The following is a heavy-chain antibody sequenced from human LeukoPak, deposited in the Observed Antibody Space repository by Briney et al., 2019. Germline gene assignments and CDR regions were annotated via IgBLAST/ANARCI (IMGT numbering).Heavy chain of an antibody. CDR2: ISGSGGRT. CDR3: AKESPVFDY. Sequence: GGSLRLSCAASGFTFVKYAMSWVRQAPGEGLEWVSGISGSGGRTHYADSVKGRFTISRDNSKNTLYLQMSSLRAEDTAVYYCAKESPVFDYWGQGTLVTVSS. CDR1: GFTFVKYA. V-gene: IGHV3-23*01. J-gene: IGHJ4*02.